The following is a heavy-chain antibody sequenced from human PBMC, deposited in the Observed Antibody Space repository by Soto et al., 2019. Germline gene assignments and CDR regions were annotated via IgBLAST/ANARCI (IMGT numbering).Heavy chain of an antibody. CDR2: IYSGGST. J-gene: IGHJ4*02. Sequence: PGGSLRLSCAASGFTVSSNYMSWVRQAPGKGLEWVSVIYSGGSTYYADSVKGRFTISRDNSKNTLYLQMNSLRAEDTAVYYCASFLTYYYDSSGYYPPAWGQGTLVTVSS. CDR3: ASFLTYYYDSSGYYPPA. V-gene: IGHV3-66*01. CDR1: GFTVSSNY. D-gene: IGHD3-22*01.